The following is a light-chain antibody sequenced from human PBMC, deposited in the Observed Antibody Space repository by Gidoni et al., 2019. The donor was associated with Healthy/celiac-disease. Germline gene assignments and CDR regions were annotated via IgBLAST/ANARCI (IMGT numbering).Light chain of an antibody. J-gene: IGKJ3*01. V-gene: IGKV1-9*01. CDR3: QQLSSSPLT. CDR2: AAS. Sequence: DIQLTQSPSFLSASVGDRVTITCRVSQVISSYLAWYQQKPGKPPKLLNYAASSLQGVVPYRFSGSGAGTEFTLTISSLQPEDFATYSYQQLSSSPLTFXPXTKVEIK. CDR1: QVISSY.